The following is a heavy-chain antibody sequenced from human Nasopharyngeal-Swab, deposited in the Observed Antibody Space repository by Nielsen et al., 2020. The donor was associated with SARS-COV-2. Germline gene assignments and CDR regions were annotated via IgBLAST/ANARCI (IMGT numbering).Heavy chain of an antibody. D-gene: IGHD2-21*02. J-gene: IGHJ3*02. CDR1: GVIFSKYW. CDR2: VNQDGSRT. V-gene: IGHV3-74*01. Sequence: GGSLRLSCIASGVIFSKYWMHWVRQVPGKGLVWVSRVNQDGSRTDYADSVRGRFTISRDNAKNTVSLQMNSLRAEDTAVYYCARESVVTGMDDATDIWGQGTMVTVSS. CDR3: ARESVVTGMDDATDI.